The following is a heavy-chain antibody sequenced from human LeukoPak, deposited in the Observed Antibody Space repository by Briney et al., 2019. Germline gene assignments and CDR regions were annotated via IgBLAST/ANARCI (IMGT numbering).Heavy chain of an antibody. Sequence: PGGSLRLSCAASGFTFSSYEFNWVRQAPGKGLEWVSYISSSGRTIFYADSVKGRFTISRDNSKNTVYLQMNSLRPEDTAVYYCAKRRTVDTAMVTHYYGMDVWGQGTTVTVSS. J-gene: IGHJ6*02. CDR2: ISSSGRTI. V-gene: IGHV3-48*03. D-gene: IGHD5-18*01. CDR3: AKRRTVDTAMVTHYYGMDV. CDR1: GFTFSSYE.